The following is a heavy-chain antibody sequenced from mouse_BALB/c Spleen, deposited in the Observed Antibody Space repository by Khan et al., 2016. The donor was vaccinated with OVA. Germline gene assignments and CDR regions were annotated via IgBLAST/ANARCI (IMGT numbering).Heavy chain of an antibody. CDR1: GYSFINYW. CDR3: ARRGRRWDVDY. Sequence: QVQLKQSGAELAKPGASVKMSCKASGYSFINYWILWVKQRPGQGLEWIGYINPSTGYTEYTQNFKDKATLTADKSSSTAYMRLSSLTSEDSAVDYCARRGRRWDVDYWGQGTTLTVSS. V-gene: IGHV1-7*01. J-gene: IGHJ2*01. D-gene: IGHD4-1*01. CDR2: INPSTGYT.